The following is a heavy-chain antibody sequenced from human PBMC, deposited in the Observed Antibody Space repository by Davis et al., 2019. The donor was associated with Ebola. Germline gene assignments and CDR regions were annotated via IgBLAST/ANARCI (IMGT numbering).Heavy chain of an antibody. CDR2: INHSGST. V-gene: IGHV4-34*01. CDR1: GFTFSSYG. Sequence: MPGGSLRLSCAASGFTFSSYGMHWIRQPPGKGLEWIGEINHSGSTNYNPSLKSRVTISVDTSKNQFSLKLSSVTAADTAVYYCARGRYFDWLLLAPYYYYGMDVWGQGTTVTVSS. CDR3: ARGRYFDWLLLAPYYYYGMDV. D-gene: IGHD3-9*01. J-gene: IGHJ6*02.